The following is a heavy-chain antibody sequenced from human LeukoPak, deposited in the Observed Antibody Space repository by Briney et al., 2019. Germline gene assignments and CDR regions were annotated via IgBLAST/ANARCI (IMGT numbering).Heavy chain of an antibody. Sequence: GGSLRLSCAASGFTFDDYAMHWVRQAPGKGLEWVSLISWDGGSTYYADSVKGRVTISRDNAKNSLYLQMNSLRAEDTAVYYCARGEYSGSYYHIWGQGTMVTVSS. CDR2: ISWDGGST. J-gene: IGHJ3*02. D-gene: IGHD1-26*01. CDR3: ARGEYSGSYYHI. V-gene: IGHV3-43D*03. CDR1: GFTFDDYA.